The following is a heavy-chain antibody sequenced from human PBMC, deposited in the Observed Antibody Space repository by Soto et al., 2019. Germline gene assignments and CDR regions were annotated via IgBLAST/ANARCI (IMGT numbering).Heavy chain of an antibody. CDR2: IYPGDSDT. CDR3: ARLEEATAGY. CDR1: GYDFIDYW. V-gene: IGHV5-51*01. J-gene: IGHJ4*02. Sequence: GESLKISCKGSGYDFIDYWIGWVRQMPGKGLEWVGMIYPGDSDTRYSPSFQGQVTISADRSITTTYLQWSSLKASDTAMYYCARLEEATAGYWGQGTLVTVSS. D-gene: IGHD1-26*01.